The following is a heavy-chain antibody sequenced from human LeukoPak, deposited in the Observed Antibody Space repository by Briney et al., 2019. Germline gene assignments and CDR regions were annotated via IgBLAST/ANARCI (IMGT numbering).Heavy chain of an antibody. J-gene: IGHJ4*02. V-gene: IGHV1-46*01. D-gene: IGHD3-10*01. CDR3: ARGGTSLVREFDS. CDR1: GYTFTSYF. Sequence: ASVKVSCKASGYTFTSYFMHWVRQAPGQGLEGMGIINPSGGSTSYAQKFQGRVTMTRDTSTTTVYMELSSLRSEDTAVYYCARGGTSLVREFDSWGQGTLVTVSS. CDR2: INPSGGST.